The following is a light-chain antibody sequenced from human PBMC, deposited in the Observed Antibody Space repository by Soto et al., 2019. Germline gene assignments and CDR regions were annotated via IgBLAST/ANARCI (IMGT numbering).Light chain of an antibody. CDR1: SSNIGAGYD. J-gene: IGLJ1*01. Sequence: QSVLTQPPPVSGAPVQRVTISCTGSSSNIGAGYDVHWYQQLPGTAPKLLIYGNSNRPSGVPDRFSGSKSGTSASLAITGLQAEDEADYYCQSYDSSLSGYVFGTGTQLTVL. CDR2: GNS. V-gene: IGLV1-40*01. CDR3: QSYDSSLSGYV.